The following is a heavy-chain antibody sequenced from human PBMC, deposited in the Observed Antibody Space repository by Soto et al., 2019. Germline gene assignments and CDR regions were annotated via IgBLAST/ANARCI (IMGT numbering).Heavy chain of an antibody. V-gene: IGHV3-13*01. Sequence: DVQLVESGGTLVQPGGSLRLSCAASGFSFSDYDMHWVRHATGKGLEWVSGIGIAGDTYYTGSGKGRFNNSRENAKNYLYLQMNSQRAGDTDVYYCARDRHGMDVWGQGTTVTVSS. CDR3: ARDRHGMDV. CDR2: IGIAGDT. J-gene: IGHJ6*02. CDR1: GFSFSDYD.